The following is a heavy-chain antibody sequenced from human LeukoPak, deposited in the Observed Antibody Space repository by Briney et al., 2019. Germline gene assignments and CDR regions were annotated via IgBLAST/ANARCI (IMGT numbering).Heavy chain of an antibody. CDR3: TRRPLMTLTTSGYFDY. CDR2: AYYSGGT. J-gene: IGHJ4*02. CDR1: GGSVSSNNCY. V-gene: IGHV4-39*01. Sequence: SETLSLTCTVSGGSVSSNNCYWAWIRQTPGKGLEWIGSAYYSGGTYYNPSLESRVTISVDTSKNQFSLKVSSVTAADTAVYYCTRRPLMTLTTSGYFDYWGQGTLVTVSS. D-gene: IGHD4-17*01.